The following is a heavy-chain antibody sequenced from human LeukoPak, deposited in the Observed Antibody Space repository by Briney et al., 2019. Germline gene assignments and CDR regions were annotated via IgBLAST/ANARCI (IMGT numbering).Heavy chain of an antibody. CDR2: IYYSGST. CDR3: ARVLGGGGITAGPTGNNNWFDP. J-gene: IGHJ5*02. D-gene: IGHD1-14*01. V-gene: IGHV4-59*01. Sequence: KPSETLSLTCTVSGGSISSYYWSWIRQPPGKGLEWIGYIYYSGSTNYNPSLKSRVTISVDTSKNQFSLKLSSVTAADTAVYYCARVLGGGGITAGPTGNNNWFDPWGQGTLVTVSS. CDR1: GGSISSYY.